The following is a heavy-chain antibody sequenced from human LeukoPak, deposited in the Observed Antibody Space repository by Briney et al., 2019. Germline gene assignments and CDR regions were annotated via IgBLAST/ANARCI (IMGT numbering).Heavy chain of an antibody. Sequence: PGRSLRLPCAASGFTFSSYGMHWVRQAPGKGLKWVAVISYDGSNKYYADSVKGRFTISRDNSKNTLYLQMNSLRAEDTAVYYCAKDFRAAAGSSKNYYYYGMDVWGQGTTVTVSS. D-gene: IGHD6-13*01. CDR1: GFTFSSYG. J-gene: IGHJ6*02. CDR2: ISYDGSNK. V-gene: IGHV3-30*18. CDR3: AKDFRAAAGSSKNYYYYGMDV.